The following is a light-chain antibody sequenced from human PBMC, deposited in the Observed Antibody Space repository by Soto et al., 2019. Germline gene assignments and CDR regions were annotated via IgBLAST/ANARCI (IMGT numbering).Light chain of an antibody. CDR1: SSDVGSYNR. CDR2: DVS. V-gene: IGLV2-14*01. CDR3: SSYSSTSTL. J-gene: IGLJ1*01. Sequence: QSALTQPASVSGSPGQSITISCTGTSSDVGSYNRVSWYQQHPGRAPKLMIYDVSNRPSGVSNRFSGSKSANTASLTISGLQAEDEAVYYCSSYSSTSTLFGTGTKLTVL.